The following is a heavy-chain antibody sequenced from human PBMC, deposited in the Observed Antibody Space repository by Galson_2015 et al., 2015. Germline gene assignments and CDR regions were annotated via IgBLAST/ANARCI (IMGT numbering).Heavy chain of an antibody. Sequence: LRLSCAASGFTFSSYSMNWVRQAPGKGLEWVSYISSSSSTIYYADSVKGRFTISRDNAKNSLYLQMNSLRAEDTAVYYCARIATIGYYLFRGMDVWGQGTTVTVSS. CDR3: ARIATIGYYLFRGMDV. D-gene: IGHD3-22*01. CDR1: GFTFSSYS. CDR2: ISSSSSTI. J-gene: IGHJ6*02. V-gene: IGHV3-48*01.